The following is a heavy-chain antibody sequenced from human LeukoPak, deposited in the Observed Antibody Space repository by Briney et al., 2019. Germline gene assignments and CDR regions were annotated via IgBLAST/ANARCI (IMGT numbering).Heavy chain of an antibody. J-gene: IGHJ4*02. D-gene: IGHD6-6*01. V-gene: IGHV3-49*04. Sequence: PGGSLRLSCTASGFTFGDYGMSWVRQAPGKGLEWVGFIRSKGYGGTTEYAASVKGRFTISRDDSKSIAYLQMNSLKTEDTAVYYCTRIYSSSPWNFFDYWGQGTLVTVSS. CDR3: TRIYSSSPWNFFDY. CDR2: IRSKGYGGTT. CDR1: GFTFGDYG.